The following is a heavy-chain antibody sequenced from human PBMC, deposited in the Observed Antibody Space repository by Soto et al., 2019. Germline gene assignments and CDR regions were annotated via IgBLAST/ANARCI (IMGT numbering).Heavy chain of an antibody. CDR2: ISYDGSNK. J-gene: IGHJ6*02. Sequence: QVQLVESGGGVVQPGRSLRLSCAASGFTFSSYAMHWVRQAPGKGLEWVAVISYDGSNKYYADSVKGRFTISRDNSKNTLYLQMNSLRAEDTAVYYCARVQAGLYYYYYYGMDVWGQGTTVTVSS. CDR1: GFTFSSYA. CDR3: ARVQAGLYYYYYYGMDV. V-gene: IGHV3-30-3*01.